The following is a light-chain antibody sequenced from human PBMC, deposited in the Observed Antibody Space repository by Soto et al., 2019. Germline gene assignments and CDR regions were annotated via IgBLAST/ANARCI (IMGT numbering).Light chain of an antibody. CDR3: QQRIAWPPT. J-gene: IGKJ4*01. V-gene: IGKV3-11*01. Sequence: EIVLTQSPATLSLSPGERATLSCRASQSVSSYLAWYQQKPGQAPRLLIHDASNRATGIPARFSGSGSGTDFTLTISSLEPEDFAVYYCQQRIAWPPTFGGGTKVDIK. CDR2: DAS. CDR1: QSVSSY.